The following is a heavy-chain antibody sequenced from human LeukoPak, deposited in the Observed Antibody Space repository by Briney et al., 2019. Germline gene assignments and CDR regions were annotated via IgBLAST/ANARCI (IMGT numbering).Heavy chain of an antibody. CDR2: IYPGDSDT. D-gene: IGHD5-18*01. J-gene: IGHJ6*04. Sequence: GESLKISCKVSGYSFTSYWISWVRQMPGKGLEWMGIIYPGDSDTRYSPSFQGQVTISADKSISTVYLQWSSLKASDSAMYYCARHILARYTYSYDGMDVWGKGTTVTVSS. CDR3: ARHILARYTYSYDGMDV. CDR1: GYSFTSYW. V-gene: IGHV5-51*01.